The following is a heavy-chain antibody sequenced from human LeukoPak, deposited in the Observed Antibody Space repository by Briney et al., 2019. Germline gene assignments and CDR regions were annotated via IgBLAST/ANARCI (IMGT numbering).Heavy chain of an antibody. Sequence: SETLSLTCTVSGGSFSIYYWSWIRQPAGKGLEYIGRIYTSGSTNYNPSLKSRVTMSVDTSKSQFSLKLTSVTAADTAVYYCAGGPTTVTRAFDYWGQGTLVTVSS. V-gene: IGHV4-4*07. CDR1: GGSFSIYY. CDR3: AGGPTTVTRAFDY. D-gene: IGHD4-17*01. J-gene: IGHJ4*02. CDR2: IYTSGST.